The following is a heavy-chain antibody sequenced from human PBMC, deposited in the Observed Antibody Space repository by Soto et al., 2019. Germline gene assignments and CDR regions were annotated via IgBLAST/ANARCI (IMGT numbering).Heavy chain of an antibody. CDR1: GGSFSGYY. CDR3: ARGGGDIVVVPASSRYEY. D-gene: IGHD2-2*01. J-gene: IGHJ4*02. Sequence: SETLSLTCAVYGGSFSGYYWSWIRQPPGKGLEWIGEINHSGSTNYNPSLKSRVTISVDTSKNQFSLKLSSVTAADTAVYYCARGGGDIVVVPASSRYEYWGQGTLVTVSS. V-gene: IGHV4-34*01. CDR2: INHSGST.